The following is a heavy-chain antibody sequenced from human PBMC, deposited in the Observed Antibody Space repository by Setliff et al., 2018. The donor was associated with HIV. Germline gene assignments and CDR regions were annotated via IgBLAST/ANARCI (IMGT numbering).Heavy chain of an antibody. J-gene: IGHJ4*02. Sequence: PSETLSLTCTISGGSISSYYWSWIRQPPGKGLEWIGCMLESGSTYYNPSLESRVTISIDTSKNQFSLQLTSVTAADTAVYYCVNPSGAMGDFDSWGQGTLVTVSS. CDR3: VNPSGAMGDFDS. CDR1: GGSISSYY. CDR2: MLESGST. D-gene: IGHD3-16*01. V-gene: IGHV4-59*04.